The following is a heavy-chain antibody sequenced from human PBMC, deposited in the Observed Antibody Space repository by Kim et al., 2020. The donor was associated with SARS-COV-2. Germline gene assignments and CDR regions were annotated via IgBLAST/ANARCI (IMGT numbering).Heavy chain of an antibody. V-gene: IGHV3-23*01. Sequence: GGSLRLSCAASGFTFSSYAMSWVRQAPGKGLDWVSAITERGGTCYADSVKGRFTISRDNSRNTLYLQMNSLRAEDTAVYYCAKYTGGMDVWGPVTTVTVS. CDR3: AKYTGGMDV. J-gene: IGHJ6*02. CDR2: ITERGGT. CDR1: GFTFSSYA.